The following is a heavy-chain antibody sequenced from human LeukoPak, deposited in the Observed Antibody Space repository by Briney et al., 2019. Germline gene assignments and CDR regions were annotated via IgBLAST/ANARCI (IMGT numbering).Heavy chain of an antibody. CDR1: GGTFSSYA. CDR2: IIPILGIA. J-gene: IGHJ4*02. V-gene: IGHV1-69*04. CDR3: AREISGSYDY. Sequence: VASVKVSCKASGGTFSSYAISWVRQAPGQGLEWMGRIIPILGIANYAQKLQGRVTITADKSTSTAYMELSSLRSEDTAVYYCAREISGSYDYWGQGTLVTVSS. D-gene: IGHD6-19*01.